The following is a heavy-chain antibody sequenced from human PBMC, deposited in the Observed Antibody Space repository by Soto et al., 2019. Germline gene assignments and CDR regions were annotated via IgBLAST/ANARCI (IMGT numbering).Heavy chain of an antibody. V-gene: IGHV1-69*06. J-gene: IGHJ4*02. Sequence: AASVKVSCKASGGTFSSYAISWVRQAPGQGLEWMGGIIPIFGTANYAQKFQGRVTITADKSTSTAYMELSSLRSEDTAVYYCARGSSRMVTANFDYWGQGTLVTVSS. CDR1: GGTFSSYA. CDR3: ARGSSRMVTANFDY. CDR2: IIPIFGTA. D-gene: IGHD2-21*02.